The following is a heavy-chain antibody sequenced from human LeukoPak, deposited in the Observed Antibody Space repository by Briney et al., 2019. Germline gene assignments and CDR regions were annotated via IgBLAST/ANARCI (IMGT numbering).Heavy chain of an antibody. CDR1: GYTFTSYG. V-gene: IGHV1-18*01. CDR2: ISAYNGNT. D-gene: IGHD3-3*01. CDR3: AKESQSRITIFGVVIGQGVRHGMAV. J-gene: IGHJ6*02. Sequence: ASVKVSCKASGYTFTSYGISWVRQAPGQGLEWMGWISAYNGNTNYAQKLQGRVTMTTDTSTSTAYMELRSLRSDDTAVYYCAKESQSRITIFGVVIGQGVRHGMAVWGQGTPVTVSS.